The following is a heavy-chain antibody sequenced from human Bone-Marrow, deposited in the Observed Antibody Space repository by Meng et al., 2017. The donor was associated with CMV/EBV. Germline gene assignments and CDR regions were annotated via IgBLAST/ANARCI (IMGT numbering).Heavy chain of an antibody. J-gene: IGHJ4*02. CDR3: ANLRSAVGATRDDY. CDR2: IRSKANSYAT. V-gene: IGHV3-73*01. D-gene: IGHD1-26*01. Sequence: GESLKISCAASGFTFSGSAMHWVRQASGKGLEWVGRIRSKANSYATAYAASVKGRFTISRDDSKNTAYLQMNSLKTEDTAVYYCANLRSAVGATRDDYWGQGTLVTVSS. CDR1: GFTFSGSA.